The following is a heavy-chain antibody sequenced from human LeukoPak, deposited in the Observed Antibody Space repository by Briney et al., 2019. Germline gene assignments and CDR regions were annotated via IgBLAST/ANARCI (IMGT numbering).Heavy chain of an antibody. D-gene: IGHD3-10*01. Sequence: TLSLTCXVYGGSXXGYYWSWIRQPPGKGLEWIGEINHSGSTNYNPSLKSRVTISVDTSKNQFSLKLSSVTAADTAVYYCARGRILWFGELFPRWFDPWGQGTLVTVSS. J-gene: IGHJ5*02. V-gene: IGHV4-34*01. CDR1: GGSXXGYY. CDR2: INHSGST. CDR3: ARGRILWFGELFPRWFDP.